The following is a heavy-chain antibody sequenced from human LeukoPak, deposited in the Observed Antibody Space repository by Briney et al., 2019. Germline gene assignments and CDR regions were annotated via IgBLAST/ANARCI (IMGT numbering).Heavy chain of an antibody. V-gene: IGHV3-66*01. CDR3: ARDYYYDNGNGRRFDY. Sequence: GGSLRLSCAASGFTVSSNYMSWVRQAPGKGLEWVSVIYSGGSTYYADSVKGRFTISRDNSKNTLYLQMNSLRAEDTAVYYCARDYYYDNGNGRRFDYWGQGTLVTVSS. CDR1: GFTVSSNY. D-gene: IGHD3-22*01. CDR2: IYSGGST. J-gene: IGHJ4*02.